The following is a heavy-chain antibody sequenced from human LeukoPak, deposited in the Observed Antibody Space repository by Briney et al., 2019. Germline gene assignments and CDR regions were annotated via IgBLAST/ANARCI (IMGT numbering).Heavy chain of an antibody. J-gene: IGHJ5*02. D-gene: IGHD4-17*01. CDR1: GFTFSSYS. CDR2: ISSSSSYI. CDR3: ATEGNGDSRFDP. Sequence: GGSLRLSCAASGFTFSSYSMNWVRQAPGKGLEWVSSISSSSSYIYYADSVKGRFTISRDNAKNSLYLQMNSLRAEDTAVYYCATEGNGDSRFDPWGQGTLVTVSS. V-gene: IGHV3-21*01.